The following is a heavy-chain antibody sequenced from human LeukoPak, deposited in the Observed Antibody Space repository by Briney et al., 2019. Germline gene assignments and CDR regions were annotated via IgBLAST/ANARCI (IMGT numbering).Heavy chain of an antibody. J-gene: IGHJ4*02. D-gene: IGHD6-13*01. CDR2: INPNSGGT. V-gene: IGHV1-2*04. CDR1: GYTFNGYY. CDR3: ARGAEIYSSSWYRY. Sequence: ASVKVSCKASGYTFNGYYMHWVRQAPGQGLEWMGRINPNSGGTNYAQKFQGWVTMTRDTSISTAYMELSRLRSDDTAVYYCARGAEIYSSSWYRYWGQGTLVTVSS.